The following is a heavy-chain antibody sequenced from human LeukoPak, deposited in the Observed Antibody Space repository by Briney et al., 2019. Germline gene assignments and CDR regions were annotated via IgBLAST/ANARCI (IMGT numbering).Heavy chain of an antibody. V-gene: IGHV3-23*01. CDR3: AKVMLTFGGVIVNPFDY. D-gene: IGHD3-16*02. J-gene: IGHJ4*02. CDR1: GFTFSSYA. Sequence: PGGSLRLSCAASGFTFSSYAMSWVRQAPGKGLEWVSGISGSGGSTHYADSVKGRFTISRDNSKNTLYLQMNSLRAEDTAVYYCAKVMLTFGGVIVNPFDYWGQGTLVTVSS. CDR2: ISGSGGST.